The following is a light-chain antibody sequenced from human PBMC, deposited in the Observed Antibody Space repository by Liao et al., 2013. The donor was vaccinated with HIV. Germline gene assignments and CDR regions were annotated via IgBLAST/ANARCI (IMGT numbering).Light chain of an antibody. Sequence: SYELTQPPSVSVSPGQTASITCSGDKLGDKYACWFQQKPGQSPVLVIYQDNRRPSGIPERFSGSNSGNTATLTISGTQAMDEADYYCQAWDSSTANWVFGGGTKLTV. CDR2: QDN. J-gene: IGLJ3*02. CDR3: QAWDSSTANWV. CDR1: KLGDKY. V-gene: IGLV3-1*01.